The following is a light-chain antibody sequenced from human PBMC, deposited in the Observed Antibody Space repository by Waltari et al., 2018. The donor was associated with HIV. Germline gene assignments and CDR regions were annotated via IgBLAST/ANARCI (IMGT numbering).Light chain of an antibody. CDR2: EDN. CDR3: QSSDSSNWV. J-gene: IGLJ3*02. Sequence: NFMLTQPHSVSESPGKTVTISGTRSSGSIASNYVPWYQQRPGSSPTTVIYEDNQRPSGVPDRFSGSIDSSSNSASLTISGLKTEDEADYYCQSSDSSNWVFGGGTKLTVL. V-gene: IGLV6-57*01. CDR1: SGSIASNY.